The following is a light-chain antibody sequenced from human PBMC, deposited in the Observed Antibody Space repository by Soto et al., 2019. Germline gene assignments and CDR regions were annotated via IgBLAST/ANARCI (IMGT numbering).Light chain of an antibody. CDR1: QNIRGNE. Sequence: EVVLTQSPGTLSLSPVERATLSCRASQNIRGNELAWYQQKPGQDPRLLIYRGSSRATGIPDRFSGRGSGTDFTLSISSLEHEDFAVYYCHDYGTSAPSTFGQGTKVEIK. CDR2: RGS. V-gene: IGKV3-20*01. CDR3: HDYGTSAPST. J-gene: IGKJ1*01.